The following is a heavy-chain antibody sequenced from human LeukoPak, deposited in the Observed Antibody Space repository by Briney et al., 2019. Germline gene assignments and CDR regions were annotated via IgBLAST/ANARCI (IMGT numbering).Heavy chain of an antibody. Sequence: SETLSLTCTVSGGSITNYYWSWIRQPPGKGLEWIGYVYYSGSTNYNPSLKSRVTISVDTSKDQFSLKLISVTAAYTAVYYCAASMVRGVHTHFDYWGQGTLVTVSS. D-gene: IGHD3-10*01. V-gene: IGHV4-59*08. CDR1: GGSITNYY. CDR2: VYYSGST. J-gene: IGHJ4*02. CDR3: AASMVRGVHTHFDY.